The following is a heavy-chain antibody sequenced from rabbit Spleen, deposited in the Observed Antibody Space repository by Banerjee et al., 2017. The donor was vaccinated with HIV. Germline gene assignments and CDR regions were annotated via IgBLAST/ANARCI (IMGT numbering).Heavy chain of an antibody. CDR2: IDAGSSGFS. Sequence: QEHLEESGGGLVKPEGSLTLTCKASGVSFTYSSYICWVRQAPGKGLEWIACIDAGSSGFSYFATWAKGRFTISKTTSTTVTLQMTRLTAADTATYFCARDLTNVIGWNFGLWGPGTLVTVS. J-gene: IGHJ4*01. CDR3: ARDLTNVIGWNFGL. D-gene: IGHD1-1*01. V-gene: IGHV1S45*01. CDR1: GVSFTYSSY.